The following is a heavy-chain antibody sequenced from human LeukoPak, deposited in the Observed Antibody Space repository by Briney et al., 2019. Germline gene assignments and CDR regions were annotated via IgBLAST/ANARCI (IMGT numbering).Heavy chain of an antibody. CDR2: IRGSGVST. V-gene: IGHV3-23*01. D-gene: IGHD2-15*01. CDR1: GFTFSSYA. CDR3: ARSPQAATRYNWFDP. Sequence: GGSLRLSCAASGFTFSSYAMSWVRQAPGKGLEWVSGIRGSGVSTYYADSVKGRFTISRDNSKNTLYLQMNSLRAEDTAVYYCARSPQAATRYNWFDPWGQGTLVTVSS. J-gene: IGHJ5*02.